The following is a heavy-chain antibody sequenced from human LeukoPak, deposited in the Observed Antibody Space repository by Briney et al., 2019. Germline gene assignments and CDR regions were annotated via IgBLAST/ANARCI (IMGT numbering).Heavy chain of an antibody. D-gene: IGHD3-3*01. J-gene: IGHJ5*02. CDR1: GFTFSSYS. CDR3: ARAQPTETYYVFWSGYSAPGWFDP. V-gene: IGHV3-21*01. Sequence: GGSLRLSCAASGFTFSSYSMKWVRQAPGKGLEWVSSISRSSSYIYYADSVKGRFTISRDNAKNSLYLQMNSLRAEDTAMYYCARAQPTETYYVFWSGYSAPGWFDPWGQGTLVTVSS. CDR2: ISRSSSYI.